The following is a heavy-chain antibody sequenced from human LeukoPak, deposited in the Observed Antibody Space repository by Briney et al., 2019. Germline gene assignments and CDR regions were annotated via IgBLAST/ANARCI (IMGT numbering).Heavy chain of an antibody. CDR2: ISWNSGSI. D-gene: IGHD5-18*01. CDR1: GFTFDDYA. V-gene: IGHV3-9*01. J-gene: IGHJ3*02. CDR3: AKNGPADTAMVHDAFDI. Sequence: GGSLRLSCAASGFTFDDYAMHWVRQAPGKGLEWVSGISWNSGSIGYADSVKGRFTISRDNAKNSLYLQMNSLRAEDTALYYCAKNGPADTAMVHDAFDIWGQGTMVTVSS.